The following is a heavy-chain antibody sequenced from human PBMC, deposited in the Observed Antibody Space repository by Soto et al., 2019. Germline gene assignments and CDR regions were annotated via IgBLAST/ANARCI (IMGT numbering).Heavy chain of an antibody. CDR2: ITASGVTP. Sequence: RVSCGASGVSIRTYTMSCVSKAPGKGLEWLSVITASGVTPSYAASVQGRFVISRDNAMNTLYLHMNSLRAEDTAIYYCAKARCSTTDCYGPDYWGRGTLVSVPS. J-gene: IGHJ4*02. D-gene: IGHD2-2*01. CDR3: AKARCSTTDCYGPDY. CDR1: GVSIRTYT. V-gene: IGHV3-23*01.